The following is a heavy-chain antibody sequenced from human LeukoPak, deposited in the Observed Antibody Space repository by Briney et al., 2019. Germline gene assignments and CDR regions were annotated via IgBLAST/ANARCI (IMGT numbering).Heavy chain of an antibody. CDR1: GLLFGDYG. J-gene: IGHJ5*02. V-gene: IGHV3-49*04. D-gene: IGHD2-21*01. Sequence: GGSLRLSCTASGLLFGDYGMTWVRQAPGKGLEWVGFIRSKPYGGTADYAESVKGRFTISRDDPRTIAHLDMNGLKTEDSAVYHCTVQVIPSDKWFDPWGLGTPVSVSS. CDR3: TVQVIPSDKWFDP. CDR2: IRSKPYGGTA.